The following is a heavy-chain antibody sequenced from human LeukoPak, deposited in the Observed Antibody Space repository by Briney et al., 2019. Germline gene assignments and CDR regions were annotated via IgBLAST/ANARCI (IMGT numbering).Heavy chain of an antibody. J-gene: IGHJ4*02. D-gene: IGHD1-26*01. CDR2: ISGSGGST. V-gene: IGHV3-23*01. CDR1: GFTFSSYA. CDR3: ARDRGYGGSSLPRYYFDY. Sequence: GGSLRLSCAASGFTFSSYAMSWVRQAPGKGLEWVSAISGSGGSTYYADSVKGRFTISRDNSKNTLYLQMNSLRAEDTAVYYCARDRGYGGSSLPRYYFDYWGQGTLVTVSS.